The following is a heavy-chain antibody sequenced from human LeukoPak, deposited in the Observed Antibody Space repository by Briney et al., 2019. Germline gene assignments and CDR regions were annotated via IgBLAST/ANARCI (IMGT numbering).Heavy chain of an antibody. CDR1: GGSINSYY. V-gene: IGHV4-59*08. J-gene: IGHJ4*02. CDR2: IYYSGIT. Sequence: PSETLSLTCTVSGGSINSYYWSWIRQPPGKGLEWIGYIYYSGITNYNPSLKSRVTISLDTSKNQFSLKLSSVTAADTAVYYCAGHHPRNTVDFWGQGTLVTVSS. CDR3: AGHHPRNTVDF. D-gene: IGHD2/OR15-2a*01.